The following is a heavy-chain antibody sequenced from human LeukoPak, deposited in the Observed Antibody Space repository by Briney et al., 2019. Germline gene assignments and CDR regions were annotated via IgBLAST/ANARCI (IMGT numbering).Heavy chain of an antibody. V-gene: IGHV5-51*01. Sequence: GESLQISCKGSAYIFTSYYIGCVRQLPGESLLGMGIIFPGSCDTRYNPSFQGQVTISADKSISTAYLQWSSLKASDTAMYYCARKGYYYDSSGYYHSAFDIWGQGTMVTVSS. D-gene: IGHD3-22*01. J-gene: IGHJ3*02. CDR2: IFPGSCDT. CDR1: AYIFTSYY. CDR3: ARKGYYYDSSGYYHSAFDI.